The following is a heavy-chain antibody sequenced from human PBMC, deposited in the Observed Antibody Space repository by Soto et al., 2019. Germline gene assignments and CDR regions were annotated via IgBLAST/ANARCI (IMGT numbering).Heavy chain of an antibody. J-gene: IGHJ6*02. CDR2: VHWNDDK. CDR1: GFSLSTTGEG. D-gene: IGHD3-10*01. Sequence: QITLKEAGPTLVKPTQTLTLTCTFSGFSLSTTGEGVFWIRQPPGKAPEWLALVHWNDDKRYSPSLRPRLTIRKDTSRNQVVLSLTNLDPVDTGTYYCAHRRLEDTIPDYNGLDVWGQGTTVIVSS. V-gene: IGHV2-5*01. CDR3: AHRRLEDTIPDYNGLDV.